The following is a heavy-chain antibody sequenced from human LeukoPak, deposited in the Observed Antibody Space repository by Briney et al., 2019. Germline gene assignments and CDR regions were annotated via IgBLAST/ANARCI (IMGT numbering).Heavy chain of an antibody. J-gene: IGHJ5*02. Sequence: GGSLRLSCAASGFTFDDYAMHWVRQAPGKGLEWVSGISWNSGSIGYADSVKGRFTISRDNAKNSLYLQMNSLRAEDMALYYCAKGSYSSSWGGFDPWGQGTLVTVSS. V-gene: IGHV3-9*03. CDR2: ISWNSGSI. CDR3: AKGSYSSSWGGFDP. CDR1: GFTFDDYA. D-gene: IGHD6-13*01.